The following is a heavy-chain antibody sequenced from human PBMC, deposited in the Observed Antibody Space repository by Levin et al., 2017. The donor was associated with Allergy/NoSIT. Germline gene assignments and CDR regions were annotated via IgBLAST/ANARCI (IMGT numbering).Heavy chain of an antibody. Sequence: PGGSLRLSCAASGFTFSSYSMNWVRQAPGKGLEWVSCISGSGSNIYYGDSVKGRFTISRDNAKNSLYLQMNSLRAEDTAVYYCARTRLRPYTWFDPWGQGTLVTVSS. CDR3: ARTRLRPYTWFDP. CDR2: ISGSGSNI. CDR1: GFTFSSYS. D-gene: IGHD5-12*01. J-gene: IGHJ5*02. V-gene: IGHV3-21*01.